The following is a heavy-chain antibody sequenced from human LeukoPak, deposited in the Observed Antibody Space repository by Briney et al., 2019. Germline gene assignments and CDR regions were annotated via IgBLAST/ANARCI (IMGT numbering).Heavy chain of an antibody. CDR2: IYSGGST. V-gene: IGHV3-53*01. CDR1: GFTVSSNY. CDR3: ARDPPYYYDSSGLNGMDV. Sequence: GGSLRLSCAASGFTVSSNYMSWVRQAPGKGLEWVSVIYSGGSTYYADSVKGRFTISRDNSKNTLYLQMNSLRAEDTAVYYCARDPPYYYDSSGLNGMDVWGQGTTVTVSS. D-gene: IGHD3-22*01. J-gene: IGHJ6*02.